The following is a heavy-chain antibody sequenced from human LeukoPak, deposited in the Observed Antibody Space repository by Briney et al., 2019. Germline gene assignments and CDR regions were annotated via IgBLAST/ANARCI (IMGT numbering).Heavy chain of an antibody. D-gene: IGHD6-13*01. CDR2: INTDGSST. V-gene: IGHV3-74*01. J-gene: IGHJ4*02. CDR3: AGGVYEEDVNY. CDR1: GFTFSSFW. Sequence: GGSLRLSCAASGFTFSSFWMHWVRHVPGKGLVWVSRINTDGSSTNYADSVKGRFTIARDNAKNTLYMQMNSLRAEDTAVYYCAGGVYEEDVNYWGQGTLVTVSS.